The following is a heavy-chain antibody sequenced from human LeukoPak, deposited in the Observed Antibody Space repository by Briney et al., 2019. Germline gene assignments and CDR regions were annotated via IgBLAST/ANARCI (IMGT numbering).Heavy chain of an antibody. V-gene: IGHV1-18*01. Sequence: PRASVKVSCKASGYTFASFGITWVRQAPGQGLEWMGWINTHNGDTNYAQKLQGRVTMTTDTSTSTAYMELRSLRSDDTAVYYCARDGYRLSGYFYYMDVWGKGTTVTVSS. CDR1: GYTFASFG. CDR2: INTHNGDT. CDR3: ARDGYRLSGYFYYMDV. J-gene: IGHJ6*03. D-gene: IGHD2-2*03.